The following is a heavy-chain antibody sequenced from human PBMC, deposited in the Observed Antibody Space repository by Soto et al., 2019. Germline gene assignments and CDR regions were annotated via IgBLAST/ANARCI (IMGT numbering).Heavy chain of an antibody. D-gene: IGHD2-2*01. CDR1: GGSISSYY. J-gene: IGHJ5*02. CDR2: IYYSGST. CDR3: ARDLTDCSSTSCLNWFDP. Sequence: SEPLSLTCTVSGGSISSYYWSWIRQPPGKGLEWIGYIYYSGSTNYNPSLKSRVTISVDTSKNQFSLKLSSVTAADTAVYECARDLTDCSSTSCLNWFDPWGQGTLVNV. V-gene: IGHV4-59*01.